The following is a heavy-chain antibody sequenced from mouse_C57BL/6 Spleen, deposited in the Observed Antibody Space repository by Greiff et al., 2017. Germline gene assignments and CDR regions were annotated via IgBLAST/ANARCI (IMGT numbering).Heavy chain of an antibody. CDR3: ARDYYYGEDY. CDR1: GYAFSSSW. D-gene: IGHD1-1*01. Sequence: QVQLKESGPELVKPGASVKISCKASGYAFSSSWMNWVKQRPGKGLEWIGRIYPGDGDTNYNGKFKGKATLTADKSSSTAYMQLSSLTSEDSAVYFCARDYYYGEDYWGQGTSVTVSS. V-gene: IGHV1-82*01. CDR2: IYPGDGDT. J-gene: IGHJ4*01.